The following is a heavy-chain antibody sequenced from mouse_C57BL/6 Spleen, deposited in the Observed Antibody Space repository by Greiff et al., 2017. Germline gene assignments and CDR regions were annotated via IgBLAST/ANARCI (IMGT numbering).Heavy chain of an antibody. V-gene: IGHV1-64*01. D-gene: IGHD2-3*01. CDR1: GYTFTSYW. J-gene: IGHJ3*01. Sequence: QVQLKQPGAELVKPGASVKLSCKASGYTFTSYWMHWVKQRPGQGLEWIGMIHPNSGSTNYNEKFKSKATLTVDKSSSTAYMQLSSLTSEDSAVYYCARGEDGYYVWFAYWGQGTLVTVSA. CDR3: ARGEDGYYVWFAY. CDR2: IHPNSGST.